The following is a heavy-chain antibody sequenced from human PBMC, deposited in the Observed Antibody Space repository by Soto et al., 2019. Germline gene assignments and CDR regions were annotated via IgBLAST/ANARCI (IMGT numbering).Heavy chain of an antibody. V-gene: IGHV3-11*01. J-gene: IGHJ2*01. D-gene: IGHD2-15*01. CDR1: GFTFSDYY. CDR3: ARDPRYCSGGSCYTGWYFDL. CDR2: IGGSGGTI. Sequence: QMQLVESGGGLVKPGGSLRLSCAASGFTFSDYYMSWIRQAPGKGLEWVSYIGGSGGTIYYADSVRGRVTISRDNAKDALYLQMNSLRAEDTAVYYCARDPRYCSGGSCYTGWYFDLWGRGTLVTVSS.